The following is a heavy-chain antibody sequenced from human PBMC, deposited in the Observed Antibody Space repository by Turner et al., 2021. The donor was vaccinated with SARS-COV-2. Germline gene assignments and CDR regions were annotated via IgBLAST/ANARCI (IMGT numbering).Heavy chain of an antibody. CDR3: ATADSGNYYYFDY. Sequence: QVQLVESGGGVVQPGRSLSPSCPASGFTFSSYAMHGVRQAPGKGLEWVALITYDGNNKYYADSVKGRFTISRDNSKNTLYLQMNSLRAEDTAMYYCATADSGNYYYFDYWGQGTLVTVSS. D-gene: IGHD1-26*01. V-gene: IGHV3-30*04. CDR2: ITYDGNNK. CDR1: GFTFSSYA. J-gene: IGHJ4*02.